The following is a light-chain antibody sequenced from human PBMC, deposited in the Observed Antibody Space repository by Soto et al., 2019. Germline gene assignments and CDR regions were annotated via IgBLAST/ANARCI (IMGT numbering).Light chain of an antibody. Sequence: EIVLTQSPGILSLSPGERATLSCRASQSVSSTYLAWYRQKPGQAPRLLIYGASSRATCIPDRFSGSGSGTDFTLTISRLEPEDFAVYYCQHYGSSTGYTFGQGTKLEIK. J-gene: IGKJ2*01. CDR1: QSVSSTY. CDR3: QHYGSSTGYT. V-gene: IGKV3-20*01. CDR2: GAS.